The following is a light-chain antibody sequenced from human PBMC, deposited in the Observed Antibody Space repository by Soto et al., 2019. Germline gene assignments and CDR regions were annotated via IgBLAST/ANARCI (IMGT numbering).Light chain of an antibody. J-gene: IGKJ2*02. CDR1: QSVGSSY. CDR3: QQYGVSPGT. CDR2: GAS. V-gene: IGKV3-20*01. Sequence: ESVLTQSPGTLSLSRGERATLSCRASQSVGSSYLAWYQQKPGQAPRLLIFGASSRAAGIPDRFSGSGSGTDFTLTISKLEPEDFAVYYCQQYGVSPGTLGQGTKLEIK.